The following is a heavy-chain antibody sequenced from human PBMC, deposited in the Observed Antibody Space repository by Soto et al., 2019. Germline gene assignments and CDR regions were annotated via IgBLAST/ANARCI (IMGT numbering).Heavy chain of an antibody. CDR3: ARGTYYYDSSGYLASPFDY. D-gene: IGHD3-22*01. V-gene: IGHV4-59*01. CDR2: IYYSGST. Sequence: SETLSLTCTVSGGSISSYYWSWIRQPPGKGLEWIGYIYYSGSTNYNPSLKSRVTISVDTSKNQFSLKLSSVTAADTAVYYCARGTYYYDSSGYLASPFDYWGQGTLVTAPQ. CDR1: GGSISSYY. J-gene: IGHJ4*02.